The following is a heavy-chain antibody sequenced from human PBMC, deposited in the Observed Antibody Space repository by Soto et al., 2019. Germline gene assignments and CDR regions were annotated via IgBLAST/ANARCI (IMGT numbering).Heavy chain of an antibody. Sequence: GGSLRLSCAASGFTFSSYSMNWVRQAPGKGLEWVSSISSSSSYIYYADSVKGRFTISRDNAKNSLYLQMSSLRAEDTAVYYCARDIRTLVVGWYFDLWGRGTLVTVSS. CDR3: ARDIRTLVVGWYFDL. J-gene: IGHJ2*01. D-gene: IGHD6-6*01. CDR2: ISSSSSYI. V-gene: IGHV3-21*01. CDR1: GFTFSSYS.